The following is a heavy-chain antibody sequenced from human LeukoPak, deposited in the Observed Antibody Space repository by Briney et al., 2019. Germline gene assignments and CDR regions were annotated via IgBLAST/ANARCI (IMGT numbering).Heavy chain of an antibody. J-gene: IGHJ4*02. D-gene: IGHD1-14*01. CDR2: INHSGST. Sequence: SETLSLTCAVYGGSFSGYYWSWIRQPPGKGLEWIGEINHSGSTNYNPSLKSRVTISVDTSKNQFSLKLSSVTAADTAVYYCARENVREPGSGGFDYWGQGTLVTVSS. V-gene: IGHV4-34*01. CDR3: ARENVREPGSGGFDY. CDR1: GGSFSGYY.